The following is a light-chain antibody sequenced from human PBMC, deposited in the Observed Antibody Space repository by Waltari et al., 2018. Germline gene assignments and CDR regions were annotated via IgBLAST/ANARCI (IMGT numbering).Light chain of an antibody. Sequence: EIVLTQSPGTLSLSPGERVTLSCRASQYITGIWMTWYHQKPGQAPRLLIYAASTRAPGVPDRFSGSGSGTDFTLTISRLEPEDSAIYYCQQYDGSVVTFGGGTKVEIK. CDR2: AAS. CDR1: QYITGIW. J-gene: IGKJ4*01. V-gene: IGKV3-20*01. CDR3: QQYDGSVVT.